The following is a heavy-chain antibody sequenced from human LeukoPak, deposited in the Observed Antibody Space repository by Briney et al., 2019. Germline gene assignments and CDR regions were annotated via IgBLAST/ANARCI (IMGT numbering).Heavy chain of an antibody. V-gene: IGHV4-61*02. CDR2: IYTSGST. CDR3: ARSKDILTGYCFDY. Sequence: SETLSLTCTVSGGSISSGSYYWSWIRQPAGKGLEWIGRIYTSGSTNYNPSLKSRVTMSVDTSKNQFSLKLSSVTAADTAVYYCARSKDILTGYCFDYWGQGTLVTVSS. D-gene: IGHD3-9*01. CDR1: GGSISSGSYY. J-gene: IGHJ4*02.